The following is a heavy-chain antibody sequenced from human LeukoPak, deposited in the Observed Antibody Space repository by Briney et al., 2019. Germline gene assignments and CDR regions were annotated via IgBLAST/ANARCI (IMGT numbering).Heavy chain of an antibody. Sequence: SETLSLTCAVYGGSFSGYYWSWIRQPPGKGLEWIGEINHSGSTNYNPSLKSRVTISVDTSKNQFSLKLSSVTAADTAVYYCARVFDSSGYYYDLFDYWGQGTLVTVSS. D-gene: IGHD3-22*01. J-gene: IGHJ4*02. CDR3: ARVFDSSGYYYDLFDY. V-gene: IGHV4-34*01. CDR1: GGSFSGYY. CDR2: INHSGST.